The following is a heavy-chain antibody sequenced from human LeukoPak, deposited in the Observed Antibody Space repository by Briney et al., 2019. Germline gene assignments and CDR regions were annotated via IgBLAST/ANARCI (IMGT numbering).Heavy chain of an antibody. CDR3: AKESVLMVYAIGGGFDY. J-gene: IGHJ4*02. CDR1: GFTFSSYG. CDR2: ISYDGSNK. V-gene: IGHV3-30*18. Sequence: GGSLRLSCAASGFTFSSYGMHWVRQAPGKGLEWVAVISYDGSNKYYADSVKGRFTISRDNSKNTLYLQMNSLRAEDTAVYYCAKESVLMVYAIGGGFDYWGQGTLVTVSP. D-gene: IGHD2-8*01.